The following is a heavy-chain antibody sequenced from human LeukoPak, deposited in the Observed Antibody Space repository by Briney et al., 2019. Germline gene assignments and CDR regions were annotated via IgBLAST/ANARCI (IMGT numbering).Heavy chain of an antibody. CDR2: ISYDGSNK. J-gene: IGHJ4*02. V-gene: IGHV3-30*03. CDR1: GFTFSSYG. Sequence: GGSLRLSCAASGFTFSSYGMHWVRQAPGKGLEWVAVISYDGSNKYYADSVKGRFTISRDNSKNTLYLQMNSLRAEDTAVYYCASGYCSGGSCYSAYYWGQGTLVTVSS. CDR3: ASGYCSGGSCYSAYY. D-gene: IGHD2-15*01.